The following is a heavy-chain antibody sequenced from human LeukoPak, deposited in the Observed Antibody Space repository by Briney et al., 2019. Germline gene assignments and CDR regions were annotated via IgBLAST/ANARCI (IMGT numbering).Heavy chain of an antibody. D-gene: IGHD3-10*01. J-gene: IGHJ4*02. CDR2: IHTSGST. V-gene: IGHV4-4*07. CDR3: ARDTGYFGSGGFDY. CDR1: GGSISGAY. Sequence: KASETLSPTCTVSGGSISGAYWGWIRQPAGKGLECIGRIHTSGSTKYNPSLKSRISMSVDTSENQISLKLSSITAADTAVYYCARDTGYFGSGGFDYWGQGTLVTVSS.